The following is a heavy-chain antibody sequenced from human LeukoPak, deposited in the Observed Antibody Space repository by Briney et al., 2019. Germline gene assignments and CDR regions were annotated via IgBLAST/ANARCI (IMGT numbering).Heavy chain of an antibody. Sequence: SVKVSCKASGYTFTSYDINWVRQAPGQGLEWMGRIIPILGIANYAQKFQGRVTITADKSTSTAHMELSSLRSGDTAVYYCARVASHSQDYWGQGTLVTVSS. CDR1: GYTFTSYD. J-gene: IGHJ4*02. CDR2: IIPILGIA. V-gene: IGHV1-69*04. CDR3: ARVASHSQDY.